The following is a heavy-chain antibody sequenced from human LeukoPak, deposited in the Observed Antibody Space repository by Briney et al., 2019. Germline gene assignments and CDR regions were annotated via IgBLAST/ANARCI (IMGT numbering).Heavy chain of an antibody. J-gene: IGHJ5*02. CDR2: TSAYNGNT. CDR1: GYTFTSYG. V-gene: IGHV1-18*01. CDR3: ARAGYCGGDCYSWFDP. Sequence: ASVKVSCKASGYTFTSYGISWVRQAPGQGLEWMGWTSAYNGNTNYAQKLQGRVTMTTDTSTSTAYMELRSLRSDDTAVYYCARAGYCGGDCYSWFDPWGQGTLVTVSS. D-gene: IGHD2-21*02.